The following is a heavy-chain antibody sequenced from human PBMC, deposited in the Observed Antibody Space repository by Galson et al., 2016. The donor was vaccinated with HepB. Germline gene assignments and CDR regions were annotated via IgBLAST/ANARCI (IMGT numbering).Heavy chain of an antibody. CDR2: ISYDGSNK. CDR1: GFTFSSYG. D-gene: IGHD3-3*01. Sequence: SLRLSCAASGFTFSSYGMHWVRQAPGKGLEWVAVISYDGSNKYYADSVKGRFTISRDNSKNTLYLQMNSLRAEDTAVYYCATPNFDFSSGYNPFDYWGQGTLVTVSS. J-gene: IGHJ4*01. V-gene: IGHV3-30*03. CDR3: ATPNFDFSSGYNPFDY.